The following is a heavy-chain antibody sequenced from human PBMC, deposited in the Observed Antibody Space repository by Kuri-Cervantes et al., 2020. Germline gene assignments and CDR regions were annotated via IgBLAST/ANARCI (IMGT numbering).Heavy chain of an antibody. J-gene: IGHJ6*02. V-gene: IGHV3-30-3*01. CDR2: ISYDGSNK. Sequence: GGSLRLSCAASGFTFSSYAMRWVRQAPGKGLEWVAVISYDGSNKYYADSVKGRFTISRDNSKNTLYLQMNSLRAEDTAVYYCARDPSRNYYGSGSYYNAVQYYYYGMDVWGQGTTVTVSS. CDR1: GFTFSSYA. D-gene: IGHD3-10*01. CDR3: ARDPSRNYYGSGSYYNAVQYYYYGMDV.